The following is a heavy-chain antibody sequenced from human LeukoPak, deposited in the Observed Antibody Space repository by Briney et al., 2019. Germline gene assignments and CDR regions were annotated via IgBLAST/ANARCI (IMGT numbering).Heavy chain of an antibody. J-gene: IGHJ5*02. V-gene: IGHV4-34*01. D-gene: IGHD6-19*01. CDR1: GGSFSGYY. Sequence: PSGTLSLTCAVYGGSFSGYYWSWIRQPPGKGLEWIGEINHSGSTNYNPSLKSRVTISVDTSKNQFSLKLSSVTAADTAVYYCARDYSSGWYWFDPWGQGTLVTVSS. CDR3: ARDYSSGWYWFDP. CDR2: INHSGST.